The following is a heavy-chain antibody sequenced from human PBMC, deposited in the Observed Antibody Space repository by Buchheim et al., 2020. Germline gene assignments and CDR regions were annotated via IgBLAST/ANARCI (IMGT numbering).Heavy chain of an antibody. V-gene: IGHV3-48*03. Sequence: EVQLVESGGGLVQPGGSLRLSCAASGFTFSSYDMNWVRQAPGKGLEWVSYISSSGSTIYYADSVKGRFTISRDNAKNSLYLQMNSLRAEDTAVYYCAREADYDFWSGRRYYFDYWGQGTL. CDR3: AREADYDFWSGRRYYFDY. J-gene: IGHJ4*02. D-gene: IGHD3-3*01. CDR2: ISSSGSTI. CDR1: GFTFSSYD.